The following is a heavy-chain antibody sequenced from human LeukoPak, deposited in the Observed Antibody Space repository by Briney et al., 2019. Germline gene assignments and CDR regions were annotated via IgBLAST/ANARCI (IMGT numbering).Heavy chain of an antibody. J-gene: IGHJ4*02. Sequence: ASVTVSCKASGGTFSSYAISWVRQAPGQGLEWMGRIIPILGIANYAQKFQGRVTITADKSTSTAYMELSSLRSEDTAVYYCARPVNYYYDSSGELDYWGQGTLVTVSS. CDR2: IIPILGIA. D-gene: IGHD3-22*01. V-gene: IGHV1-69*04. CDR3: ARPVNYYYDSSGELDY. CDR1: GGTFSSYA.